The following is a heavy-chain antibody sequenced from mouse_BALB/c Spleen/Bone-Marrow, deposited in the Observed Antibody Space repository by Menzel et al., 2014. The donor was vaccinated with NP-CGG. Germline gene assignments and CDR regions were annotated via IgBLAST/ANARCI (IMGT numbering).Heavy chain of an antibody. CDR2: INPDSSTI. D-gene: IGHD1-2*01. CDR3: ARPGYYGYQDV. CDR1: GFDFSGYW. Sequence: EVKVVESGGGLVQPGGSLKLSCAASGFDFSGYWMTWVRQAPGKGLEWIGEINPDSSTINYTPSLKDKFIISRDNAKNALYLSMSRVISGGPALSYLARPGYYGYQDVWGAGPTVPVSS. V-gene: IGHV4-1*02. J-gene: IGHJ1*01.